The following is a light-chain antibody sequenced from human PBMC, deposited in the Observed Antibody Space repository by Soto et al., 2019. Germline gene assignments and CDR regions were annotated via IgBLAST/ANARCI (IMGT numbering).Light chain of an antibody. CDR3: QQFNSYPWT. J-gene: IGKJ1*01. V-gene: IGKV1-5*01. CDR1: QSIRSW. CDR2: DAS. Sequence: DIQMTQSPSTLSASVGDSVTITCRASQSIRSWLAWYQQKPGKAPKLLIYDASTLESGVPSRFSGSGSGTEFTLTISSLQFEDFATYYCQQFNSYPWTFGQGTKVDIK.